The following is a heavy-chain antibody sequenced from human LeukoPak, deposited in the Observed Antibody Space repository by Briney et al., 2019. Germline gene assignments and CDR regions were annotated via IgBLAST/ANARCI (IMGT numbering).Heavy chain of an antibody. Sequence: PSETLSLTCAVYGGSFSGYYWSWIRQPPGKGREWIGEINHSGSTNYNPSLKSRVTISVDTSKNQFSLKLSSVTAADTAVYYCAGGCSSTSCYSNFDYWGQGTLVTVSS. CDR2: INHSGST. D-gene: IGHD2-2*01. V-gene: IGHV4-34*01. J-gene: IGHJ4*02. CDR3: AGGCSSTSCYSNFDY. CDR1: GGSFSGYY.